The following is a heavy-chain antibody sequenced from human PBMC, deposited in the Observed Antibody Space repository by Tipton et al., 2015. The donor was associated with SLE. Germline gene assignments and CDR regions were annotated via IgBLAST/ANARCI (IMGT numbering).Heavy chain of an antibody. V-gene: IGHV4-31*03. CDR3: ARHVLVRDWLDP. D-gene: IGHD2-2*01. J-gene: IGHJ5*02. Sequence: TLSLTCIVSGGSISSVDSYWTWIRQHPGKGLEWVGYIFNSGSTFYNPSLESRVSISVDTSKNQFSLKLTSVTAADTAVYYCARHVLVRDWLDPWGQGTLVTVSS. CDR2: IFNSGST. CDR1: GGSISSVDSY.